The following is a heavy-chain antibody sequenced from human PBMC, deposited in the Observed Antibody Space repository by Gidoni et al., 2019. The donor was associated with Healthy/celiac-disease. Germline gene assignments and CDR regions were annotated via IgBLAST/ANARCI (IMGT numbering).Heavy chain of an antibody. CDR2: INPSGGSK. Sequence: QVQLVQSGAEVKKPGASVKVSCKASVYTFTSYYMHWVRQAPGQGLEWMGIINPSGGSKSYAQKFKGRGTMTRDTSTSTVYMELSSLRSEDTAVYYCASVGGGYGVFDYWGQGTLVTVSS. J-gene: IGHJ4*02. CDR1: VYTFTSYY. D-gene: IGHD3-16*01. CDR3: ASVGGGYGVFDY. V-gene: IGHV1-46*01.